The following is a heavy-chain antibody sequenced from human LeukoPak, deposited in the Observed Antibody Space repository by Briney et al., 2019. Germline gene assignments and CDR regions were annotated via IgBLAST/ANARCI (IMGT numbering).Heavy chain of an antibody. CDR2: IIPILGIA. J-gene: IGHJ4*02. CDR1: GGTFSSYA. CDR3: ARVGPDSGSYSYYFDY. D-gene: IGHD3-10*01. Sequence: SVKVSCKASGGTFSSYAISWVRQAPGQGLEWMGRIIPILGIANYAQKFQGRVTITADKSTSTAYMELSSLRSEDTAVYYCARVGPDSGSYSYYFDYWGQGTLVTVS. V-gene: IGHV1-69*04.